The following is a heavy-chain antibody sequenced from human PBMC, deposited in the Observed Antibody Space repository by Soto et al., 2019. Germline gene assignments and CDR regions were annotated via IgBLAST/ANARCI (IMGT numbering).Heavy chain of an antibody. CDR3: ARSRGQRTSHASGYYYGMDV. J-gene: IGHJ6*02. V-gene: IGHV3-30-3*01. D-gene: IGHD1-26*01. CDR2: ISYAGDNK. Sequence: QVQLVESGGGVVQPGRSLRLSCAASGFTFSNYAMHWVRQAPGKGLEWVAVISYAGDNKYYADSVKGRFTLSRDNSRNTLYLQMNSLTTEDTAMYYCARSRGQRTSHASGYYYGMDVWCQWTTVTVYS. CDR1: GFTFSNYA.